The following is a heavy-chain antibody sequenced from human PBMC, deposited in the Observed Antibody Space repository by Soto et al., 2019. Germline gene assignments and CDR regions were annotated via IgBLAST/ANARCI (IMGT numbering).Heavy chain of an antibody. D-gene: IGHD3-16*01. CDR3: ATLRGTPVHGGYYYYYGMDV. CDR1: GYTLTELS. J-gene: IGHJ6*02. V-gene: IGHV1-24*01. CDR2: FDPEDGET. Sequence: ASVKVSCKVSGYTLTELSMHWVRQAPGKGLEWMGGFDPEDGETIYAQKFQGRVTMTEDTSTDTAYMELSSLRSEDTAVYYCATLRGTPVHGGYYYYYGMDVWGQGTTVTVSS.